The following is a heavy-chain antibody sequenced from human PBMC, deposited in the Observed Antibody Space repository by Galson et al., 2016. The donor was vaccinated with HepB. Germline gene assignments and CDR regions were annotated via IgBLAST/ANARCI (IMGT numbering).Heavy chain of an antibody. Sequence: SLRLSCAASGFTFNNYGIHWVRQAPGKGLEWVAVTWYDEINKYSADSVKGRFTISRDNSKNTLYLQMNSLRAEDTDLYYCAKEEGNAYYDFDYWGRGTLVTVSS. V-gene: IGHV3-33*06. CDR1: GFTFNNYG. D-gene: IGHD3-16*01. CDR2: TWYDEINK. CDR3: AKEEGNAYYDFDY. J-gene: IGHJ4*02.